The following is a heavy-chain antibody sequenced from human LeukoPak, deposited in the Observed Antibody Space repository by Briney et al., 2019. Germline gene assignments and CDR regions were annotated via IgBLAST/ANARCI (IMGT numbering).Heavy chain of an antibody. V-gene: IGHV3-30-3*01. D-gene: IGHD1-26*01. CDR3: ARGGAGNWFDP. Sequence: PGGSLRLSCAASGFTFSSYAMHWVRQAPGKGLEWVAVISYDGSNKYYADSVKGRFTISRDNSKNTLYLQMNSLRAEDTAVYYCARGGAGNWFDPWGQGTLVTVSS. CDR2: ISYDGSNK. J-gene: IGHJ5*02. CDR1: GFTFSSYA.